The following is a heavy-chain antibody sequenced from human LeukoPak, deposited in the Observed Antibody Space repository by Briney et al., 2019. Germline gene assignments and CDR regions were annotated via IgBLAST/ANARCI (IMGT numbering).Heavy chain of an antibody. CDR3: AKSNGYGLVDI. CDR1: GGSISNYY. Sequence: PSETLSLTCTVSGGSISNYYWGWIRQPPGKGLEWIGNIFYSGSTYYSPSLKSRVTISLDTSRNQFSLKLNSVTAADTAVYYCAKSNGYGLVDIWGQGTMVTVSS. CDR2: IFYSGST. D-gene: IGHD3-10*01. J-gene: IGHJ3*02. V-gene: IGHV4-39*07.